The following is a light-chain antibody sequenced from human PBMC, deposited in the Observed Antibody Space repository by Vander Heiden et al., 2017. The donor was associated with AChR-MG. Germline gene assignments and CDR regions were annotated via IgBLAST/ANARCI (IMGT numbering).Light chain of an antibody. CDR1: NIGSKS. Sequence: SYVLTQPPSVSVAPGKTARITCGGNNIGSKSVHWSQQKPGQAPALVIYYDSDRPAVIPERFSGSNSGNTATLTSSRVEAGDEADYYCQVWDSSSAHVVFGGGTKLTVL. CDR3: QVWDSSSAHVV. J-gene: IGLJ2*01. CDR2: YDS. V-gene: IGLV3-21*04.